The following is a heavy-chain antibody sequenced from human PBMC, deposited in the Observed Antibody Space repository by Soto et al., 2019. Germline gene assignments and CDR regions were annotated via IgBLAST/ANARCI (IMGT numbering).Heavy chain of an antibody. J-gene: IGHJ4*02. Sequence: EVQLLESGGGLVQPGGSLRLSCAASGFRFSSKAMSWVRQAPGKGLEWVSIISGSGSSTYYTDSLKGRFTISRDNSKNMVYLEMNYLIAEDTAVYYCAKENGFQFVNFGASGFDYWGQGSLVSVSS. CDR2: ISGSGSST. CDR3: AKENGFQFVNFGASGFDY. D-gene: IGHD6-6*01. CDR1: GFRFSSKA. V-gene: IGHV3-23*01.